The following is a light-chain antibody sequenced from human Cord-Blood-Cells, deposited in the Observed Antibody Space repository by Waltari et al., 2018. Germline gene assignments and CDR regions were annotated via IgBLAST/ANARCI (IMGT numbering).Light chain of an antibody. J-gene: IGLJ1*01. V-gene: IGLV2-8*01. Sequence: QSALTQPPSASGYPGQSVTISYPGTRSDVGGYNYVYWYQQHPAKTPNLLIYEVSNRPCGVPARFSCSKSGNTASLSVSGLQAEDEADYYCSSYAGSNNYVFGTGTKVTVL. CDR1: RSDVGGYNY. CDR3: SSYAGSNNYV. CDR2: EVS.